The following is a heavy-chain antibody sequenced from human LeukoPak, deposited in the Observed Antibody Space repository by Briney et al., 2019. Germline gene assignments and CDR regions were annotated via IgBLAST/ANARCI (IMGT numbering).Heavy chain of an antibody. Sequence: GASVNVSCKASRGTFSSYAISWVRQSPRQGLKCMGGIIPIFGTANYAQKFQGRVTITTDESTSTASMELSSLRSEDTAVYYCASHIYCGGDCYPLFDYWGQGSLVTVSS. CDR1: RGTFSSYA. J-gene: IGHJ4*02. CDR3: ASHIYCGGDCYPLFDY. V-gene: IGHV1-69*05. D-gene: IGHD2-21*02. CDR2: IIPIFGTA.